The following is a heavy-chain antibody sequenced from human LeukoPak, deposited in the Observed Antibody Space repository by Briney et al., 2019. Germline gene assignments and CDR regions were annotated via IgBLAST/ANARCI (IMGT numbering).Heavy chain of an antibody. J-gene: IGHJ6*02. CDR2: IYYSGST. CDR3: ARGVPWSHYYYYYGMDV. Sequence: KPSETLSLTCTVSGGSISSYYWSWIRQPPGKGLEWIGYIYYSGSTNYNPSLKSRVTISVDTSKNQFSLKLSSVTAADTAVYYCARGVPWSHYYYYYGMDVWGQGTTVTVSS. CDR1: GGSISSYY. V-gene: IGHV4-59*01. D-gene: IGHD1-26*01.